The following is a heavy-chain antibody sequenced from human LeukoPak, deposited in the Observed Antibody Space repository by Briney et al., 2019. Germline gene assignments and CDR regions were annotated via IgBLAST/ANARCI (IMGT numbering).Heavy chain of an antibody. D-gene: IGHD3-9*01. CDR3: TRDFDWFRNQYDY. J-gene: IGHJ4*02. V-gene: IGHV3-21*01. CDR1: GFTFSDYV. Sequence: GGFPRLSCAASGFTFSDYVMNWVRQAPGKGLEWVSSITSSSNYVYYAASVQGRFTISRDNTKNSLYLQMNSLRAEDTAVYYCTRDFDWFRNQYDYWGQGTLVTVSS. CDR2: ITSSSNYV.